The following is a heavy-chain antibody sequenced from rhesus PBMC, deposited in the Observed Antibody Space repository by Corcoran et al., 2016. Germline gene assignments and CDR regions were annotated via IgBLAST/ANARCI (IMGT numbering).Heavy chain of an antibody. Sequence: QVQLQESGPGLVKPSETLSLTCPVSGGSISDSYYWSWIRHPPRRGLAWVGRFYGSGGSTNYNPSLKSRVTISRDTSKNQFSLKLSSVTAADTAVYYCARDGGYSNYYFDYWGQGVLVTVSS. CDR1: GGSISDSYY. CDR3: ARDGGYSNYYFDY. CDR2: FYGSGGST. J-gene: IGHJ4*01. D-gene: IGHD4-23*01. V-gene: IGHV4-160*01.